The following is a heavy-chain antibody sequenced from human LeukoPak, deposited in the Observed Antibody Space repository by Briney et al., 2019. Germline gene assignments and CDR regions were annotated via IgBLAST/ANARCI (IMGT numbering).Heavy chain of an antibody. CDR2: ISSSSSYI. V-gene: IGHV3-21*01. CDR1: GFTFSSYS. Sequence: GGSLRLSCAASGFTFSSYSMNWVRQAPGKGLEWVSFISSSSSYIYYADSVKGRFTISRDNAKNSLYLQMNSLRAEDTAVYYCAKVCGGSYYGYYYYYMDVWGKGTTVTISS. D-gene: IGHD1-26*01. CDR3: AKVCGGSYYGYYYYYMDV. J-gene: IGHJ6*03.